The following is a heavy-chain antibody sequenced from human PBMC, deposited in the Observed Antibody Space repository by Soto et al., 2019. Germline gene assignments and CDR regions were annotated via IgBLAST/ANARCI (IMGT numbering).Heavy chain of an antibody. CDR2: ISTSGNTT. J-gene: IGHJ4*02. V-gene: IGHV3-23*01. D-gene: IGHD3-3*01. CDR3: AKSPQRVFAYFDI. Sequence: QLLESGGALIQPGGSLRVSCVASGFKFSAYAMTWLRQSPGQGLQWVSSISTSGNTTFYADSVKGRFTISRDNSRNTLYLQMRSLRAEDTATYVCAKSPQRVFAYFDIWGQGSLVTVSS. CDR1: GFKFSAYA.